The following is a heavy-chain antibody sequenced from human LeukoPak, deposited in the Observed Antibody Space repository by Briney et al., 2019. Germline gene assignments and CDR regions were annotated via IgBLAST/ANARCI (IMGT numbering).Heavy chain of an antibody. D-gene: IGHD3-22*01. Sequence: GASVKVSCKASGYTFSSHGISWVRQAPGQGLEWLGWISGYNGNTNNVERLQGRVTMSTDTSTSTAYLELRSLRSDDTAVYYCARTGDYYYDGIGYTDYWGQGTLVTVSS. CDR1: GYTFSSHG. CDR3: ARTGDYYYDGIGYTDY. V-gene: IGHV1-18*01. CDR2: ISGYNGNT. J-gene: IGHJ4*02.